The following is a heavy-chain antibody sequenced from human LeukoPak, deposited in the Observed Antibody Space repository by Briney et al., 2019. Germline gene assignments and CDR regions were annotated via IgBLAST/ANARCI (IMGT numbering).Heavy chain of an antibody. D-gene: IGHD3-10*01. Sequence: GGSLRLSCAASGFTVNSNYISWIRLTPGKGLEWVSVIYSGGWTYYADSVKGRFTISRDNSKNTLYLQMNSLRAEDTAVYYCARVVVIWFGELFPRSSDMDVWGIGTTVTVS. CDR1: GFTVNSNY. J-gene: IGHJ6*03. V-gene: IGHV3-66*02. CDR2: IYSGGWT. CDR3: ARVVVIWFGELFPRSSDMDV.